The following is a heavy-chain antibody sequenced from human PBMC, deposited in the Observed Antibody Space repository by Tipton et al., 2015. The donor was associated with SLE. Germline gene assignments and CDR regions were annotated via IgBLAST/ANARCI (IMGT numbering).Heavy chain of an antibody. V-gene: IGHV4-39*07. D-gene: IGHD1-26*01. Sequence: TLSLTCSVSGGSISSRSYYWGWIRQPPGMGLEWIGSIYYSGSTYYNPSLKSRVTISVDTSKNQFSLKLSSVTAADTAVYYCAGMSYPREGYFDYWGQGTLVTVSS. J-gene: IGHJ4*02. CDR2: IYYSGST. CDR3: AGMSYPREGYFDY. CDR1: GGSISSRSYY.